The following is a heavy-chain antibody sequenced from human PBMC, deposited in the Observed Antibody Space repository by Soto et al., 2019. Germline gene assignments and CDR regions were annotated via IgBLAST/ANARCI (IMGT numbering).Heavy chain of an antibody. J-gene: IGHJ5*02. CDR2: ISAYNGNT. CDR1: GYTFTSYG. V-gene: IGHV1-18*01. D-gene: IGHD6-6*01. CDR3: ARSGFYSSSPISRFDP. Sequence: ASVKVSCKASGYTFTSYGISWVRQAPGQGLEWMGWISAYNGNTNYAQKLQGRVTMTTDTSTSTAYMELRSLRSDDTAVYYCARSGFYSSSPISRFDPWGQGTLVTVSS.